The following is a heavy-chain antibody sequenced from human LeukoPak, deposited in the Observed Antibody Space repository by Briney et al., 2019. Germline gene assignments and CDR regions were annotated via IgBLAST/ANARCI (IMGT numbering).Heavy chain of an antibody. CDR3: ARRKISKELDY. CDR1: GYSFNNYW. J-gene: IGHJ4*02. D-gene: IGHD2-2*01. V-gene: IGHV5-51*01. Sequence: GESLKISCKGYGYSFNNYWIGWVRQLPGKGLEWMGIIHPGHSDTRYSPSFQGQVTVSADTSLNIAYLQWGSLKASDTAMYFCARRKISKELDYWGQGTLVTVSS. CDR2: IHPGHSDT.